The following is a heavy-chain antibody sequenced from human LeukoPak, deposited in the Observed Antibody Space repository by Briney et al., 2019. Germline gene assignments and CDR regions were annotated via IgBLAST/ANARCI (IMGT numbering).Heavy chain of an antibody. J-gene: IGHJ5*02. Sequence: ASVKVSCKASGYTFTSYYMHWVRQAPGQGLEWMGIINPSGGSTSYAQKFQSRVTMTRDMSTSTVYMELSSLRSEDTAVYYCARDGSGWEPPKGVSNWFDPWGQGTLVTVSS. D-gene: IGHD6-19*01. CDR1: GYTFTSYY. CDR3: ARDGSGWEPPKGVSNWFDP. CDR2: INPSGGST. V-gene: IGHV1-46*01.